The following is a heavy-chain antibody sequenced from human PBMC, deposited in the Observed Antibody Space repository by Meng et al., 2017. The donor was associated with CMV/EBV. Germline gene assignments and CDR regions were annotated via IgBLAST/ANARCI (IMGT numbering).Heavy chain of an antibody. V-gene: IGHV4-59*01. CDR2: IYYSGST. CDR3: ARVSVPAATYYYYGMDV. D-gene: IGHD2-2*01. Sequence: SETLSLTCTVSGGSISSYYWSWIRQPPGKGLEWIGYIYYSGSTNYNPSLKNRVTISVETYKNQFSLKLSSVTAADTAVYYCARVSVPAATYYYYGMDVWGQGTTVTVSS. J-gene: IGHJ6*02. CDR1: GGSISSYY.